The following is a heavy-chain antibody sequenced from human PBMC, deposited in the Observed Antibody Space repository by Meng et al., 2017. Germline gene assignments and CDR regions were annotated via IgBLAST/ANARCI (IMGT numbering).Heavy chain of an antibody. V-gene: IGHV3-15*01. D-gene: IGHD5-12*01. CDR2: IKSKTDGGTT. CDR1: GFTFSSYW. CDR3: TTGLVGYVNY. J-gene: IGHJ4*02. Sequence: GESLKISCAASGFTFSSYWMHWVRQAPGKGLEWVGRIKSKTDGGTTDYAAPVKGRFTISRDDSKNTLYLQMNSLKTEDTAVYYCTTGLVGYVNYWGQGTLVTVSS.